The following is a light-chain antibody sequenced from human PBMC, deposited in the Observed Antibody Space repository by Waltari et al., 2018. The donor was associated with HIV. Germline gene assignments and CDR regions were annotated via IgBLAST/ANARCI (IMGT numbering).Light chain of an antibody. CDR3: QQHYTTPLT. Sequence: DIVMTQSPDSLAVSLGESATINCTSSQSVLYSSNNKHDFAWYQQKPGQPPKLIIYWASARESGVPDRFSASGSGTDCTRTISSLQAEDVAVYYCQQHYTTPLTFGGGTKVEI. J-gene: IGKJ4*01. CDR1: QSVLYSSNNKHD. CDR2: WAS. V-gene: IGKV4-1*01.